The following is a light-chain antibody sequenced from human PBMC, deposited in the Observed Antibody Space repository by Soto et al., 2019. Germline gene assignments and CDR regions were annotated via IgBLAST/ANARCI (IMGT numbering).Light chain of an antibody. CDR3: QQYNNWPWT. J-gene: IGKJ1*01. Sequence: EIVVIQAPATLSLSPGERATLSCRASQSVSNNYLAWYQQKPGQAPRLLIYGASTRATGIPARFSGSGSGTEFTLTISSLQSEDFAVYYCQQYNNWPWTFGQGTKVDI. CDR1: QSVSNN. V-gene: IGKV3-15*01. CDR2: GAS.